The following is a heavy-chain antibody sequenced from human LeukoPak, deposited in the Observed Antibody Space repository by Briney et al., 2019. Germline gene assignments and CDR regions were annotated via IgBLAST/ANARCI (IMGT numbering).Heavy chain of an antibody. Sequence: ASVKVSCKASGYTFTSYGISWVRQAPGQGLEWMGWISAYNGNTNYAQKLQGRATMTTDTSTSTAHMELRSLRSDDTAVYYCARVPTVVVPAARLVRSWFDPWGQGTLVTVSS. CDR1: GYTFTSYG. CDR2: ISAYNGNT. V-gene: IGHV1-18*01. J-gene: IGHJ5*02. CDR3: ARVPTVVVPAARLVRSWFDP. D-gene: IGHD2-2*01.